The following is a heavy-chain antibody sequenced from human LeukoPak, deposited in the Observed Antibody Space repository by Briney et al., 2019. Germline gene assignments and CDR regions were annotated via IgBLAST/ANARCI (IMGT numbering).Heavy chain of an antibody. V-gene: IGHV3-30*18. CDR2: ISYDGSNK. Sequence: GGSLRLSCAASGFTFSSYGMHWVRQAPGKGLEWVAVISYDGSNKYYADSVKGRFTISRDNSKNTLYLQMNSLRAEDTAVYYCAKDAGIVLMVYALDYWGQGTLVTVSS. D-gene: IGHD2-8*01. CDR1: GFTFSSYG. J-gene: IGHJ4*02. CDR3: AKDAGIVLMVYALDY.